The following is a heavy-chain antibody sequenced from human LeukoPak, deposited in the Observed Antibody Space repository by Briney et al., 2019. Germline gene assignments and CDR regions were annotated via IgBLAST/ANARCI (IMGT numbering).Heavy chain of an antibody. CDR3: AKFKGYSSSWYEEFDY. Sequence: GGSLRLSCAASGFTFSSYAMSWVRQAPGKGLEWVSAISGSGGSTYYADSVKGRFTISRDNSKNTLYLQMNSLRAEDTAVYYCAKFKGYSSSWYEEFDYWGQGTLVTVSS. D-gene: IGHD6-13*01. CDR1: GFTFSSYA. J-gene: IGHJ4*02. V-gene: IGHV3-23*01. CDR2: ISGSGGST.